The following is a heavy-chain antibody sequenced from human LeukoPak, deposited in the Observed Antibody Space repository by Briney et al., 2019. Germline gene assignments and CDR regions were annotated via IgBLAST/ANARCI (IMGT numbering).Heavy chain of an antibody. V-gene: IGHV3-21*01. D-gene: IGHD3-3*02. CDR1: GFTFSSYS. J-gene: IGHJ3*02. Sequence: GGSLRLSCAASGFTFSSYSMNWVRQAPGKGLEWVSSISSSSSYIYYADSVKGRFTISRDNAKNSLYLQMNSLRAEDTAVYYCARDLAPSKRDAFDIWGQGTMVTVSS. CDR2: ISSSSSYI. CDR3: ARDLAPSKRDAFDI.